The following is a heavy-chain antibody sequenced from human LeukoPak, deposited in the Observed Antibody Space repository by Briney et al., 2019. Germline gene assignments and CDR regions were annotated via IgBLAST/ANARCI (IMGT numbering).Heavy chain of an antibody. J-gene: IGHJ4*02. CDR1: GGSISSNY. D-gene: IGHD6-13*01. CDR2: TYYSGST. V-gene: IGHV4-59*01. CDR3: ASGSAVAAAGDY. Sequence: SETLSLTCTVSGGSISSNYWNWIRQPPGKGLEWIGYTYYSGSTNYNPSLKSRVTISVDTSKNQFSLRLSSVTAADTAVYYCASGSAVAAAGDYWGQGTLVTVSS.